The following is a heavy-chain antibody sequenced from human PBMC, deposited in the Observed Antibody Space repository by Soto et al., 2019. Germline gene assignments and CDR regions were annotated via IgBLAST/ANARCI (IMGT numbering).Heavy chain of an antibody. V-gene: IGHV5-10-1*01. J-gene: IGHJ4*02. Sequence: GESLKISCKGSGYSFAGFWITWVRQKPGKGLEWMGRIDPSDSQTYYSPSFRGHVTISATKSITTVFLQWSSLRASDTAMYYCARQIYDSDTGPNFQYYFDSWGQGTPVTVSS. D-gene: IGHD3-22*01. CDR2: IDPSDSQT. CDR1: GYSFAGFW. CDR3: ARQIYDSDTGPNFQYYFDS.